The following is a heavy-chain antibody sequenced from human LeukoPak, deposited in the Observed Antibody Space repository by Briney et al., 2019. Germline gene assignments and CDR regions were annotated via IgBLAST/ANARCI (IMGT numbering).Heavy chain of an antibody. Sequence: GGSLRLSCAASGFTFSSYSMNWVRQAPGKGLEWVSSISSSSSYIYYADSVKGRFTISRDNAKNSPYLQMNSLRAEDTAVYYCARDQDKDYYYMDVWGTGTTVNVSS. CDR2: ISSSSSYI. V-gene: IGHV3-21*01. CDR1: GFTFSSYS. J-gene: IGHJ6*03. CDR3: ARDQDKDYYYMDV. D-gene: IGHD2-15*01.